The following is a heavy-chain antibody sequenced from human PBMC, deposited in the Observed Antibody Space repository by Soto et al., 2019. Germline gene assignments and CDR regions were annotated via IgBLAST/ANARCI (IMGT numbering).Heavy chain of an antibody. CDR2: INHSGST. Sequence: SETLSLTCAVYGGSFSGYYWSWIRQPPGKGLEWIGEINHSGSTNYNPSLKSRVTISVDTSKNQFSLKLSSVTAADTAVYYCARGSDILTGYYKDVADYWGQGTLVTVSS. J-gene: IGHJ4*02. CDR1: GGSFSGYY. D-gene: IGHD3-9*01. V-gene: IGHV4-34*01. CDR3: ARGSDILTGYYKDVADY.